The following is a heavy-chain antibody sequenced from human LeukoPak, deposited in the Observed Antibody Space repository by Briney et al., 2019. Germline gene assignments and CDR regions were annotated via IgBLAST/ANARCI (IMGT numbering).Heavy chain of an antibody. CDR3: AKEFYSSSSVDY. V-gene: IGHV3-30*02. CDR1: GFTLSSYG. D-gene: IGHD6-6*01. J-gene: IGHJ4*02. Sequence: GGSLRLSCAASGFTLSSYGMHWVRQAPGKGLEWVAFIRYDGSNKYYADSVKGRFTISRDNSKNTLYLQMNSLRAEDTAVYYCAKEFYSSSSVDYWGQGTLVTVSS. CDR2: IRYDGSNK.